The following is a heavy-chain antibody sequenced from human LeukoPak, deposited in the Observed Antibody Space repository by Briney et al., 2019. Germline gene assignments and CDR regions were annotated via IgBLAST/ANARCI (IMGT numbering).Heavy chain of an antibody. V-gene: IGHV3-48*03. CDR1: GFTFSSYE. CDR2: ISSSGSTI. CDR3: AKVSAGTLAYFQH. J-gene: IGHJ1*01. D-gene: IGHD6-13*01. Sequence: PGGSLRLSCAASGFTFSSYEMNWVRQAPGKGLEWVSYISSSGSTIYYADSVKGRFTISRDNAKNSLYLQMNSLRAEDTAVYYCAKVSAGTLAYFQHWGQGTLVTVSS.